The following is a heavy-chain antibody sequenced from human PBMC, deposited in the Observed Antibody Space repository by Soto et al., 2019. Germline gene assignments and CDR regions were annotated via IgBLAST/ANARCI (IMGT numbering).Heavy chain of an antibody. V-gene: IGHV3-23*01. Sequence: EVQLLESGGDLVQPGGSLRLSCAASGFTFSSYAMNWVRQAPGKGLEWVSAISGSGGNTFYADSVKGRFTISRDNSKNTLFLHMHSLRAEDTGIYYCAMLNSWSYSYHGKDVWGQGTTVTVSS. D-gene: IGHD1-26*01. J-gene: IGHJ6*02. CDR1: GFTFSSYA. CDR3: AMLNSWSYSYHGKDV. CDR2: ISGSGGNT.